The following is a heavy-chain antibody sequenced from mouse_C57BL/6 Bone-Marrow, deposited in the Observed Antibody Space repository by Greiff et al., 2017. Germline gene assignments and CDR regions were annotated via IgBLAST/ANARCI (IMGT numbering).Heavy chain of an antibody. J-gene: IGHJ3*01. V-gene: IGHV5-12*01. Sequence: DVKLVESGGGLVQPGGSLKLSCAASGFTFSDYYMYWVRQTPEKRLEWVAYISNGGGSTYYPDTVKGRFTISRDNAKNTLYLQMSRLKSEDTAMYYCARQIYDGYPLFAYWGQGTLVTVSA. CDR2: ISNGGGST. CDR3: ARQIYDGYPLFAY. D-gene: IGHD2-3*01. CDR1: GFTFSDYY.